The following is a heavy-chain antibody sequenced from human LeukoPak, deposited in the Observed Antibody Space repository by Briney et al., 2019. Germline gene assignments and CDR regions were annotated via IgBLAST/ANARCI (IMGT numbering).Heavy chain of an antibody. D-gene: IGHD7-27*01. J-gene: IGHJ4*02. CDR2: IYYSGST. CDR1: GGSISSYY. Sequence: SETRSLTCTVSGGSISSYYWSWIRQPPGKGLEWIGYIYYSGSTNYNPSLKSRVTISVDTSKNQFSLKLSSVTAADTAVYYCASSEGPNWDLFDYWGQGTLVTVSS. CDR3: ASSEGPNWDLFDY. V-gene: IGHV4-59*01.